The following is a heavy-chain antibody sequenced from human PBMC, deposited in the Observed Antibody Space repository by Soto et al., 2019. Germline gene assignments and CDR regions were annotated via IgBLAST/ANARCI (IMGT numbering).Heavy chain of an antibody. D-gene: IGHD2-2*02. V-gene: IGHV1-58*01. CDR2: IVLSSGNT. J-gene: IGHJ6*02. Sequence: QMQLVQSGPEVKKPGTSVKVSCKASGFTFTSSAVQWVRQARGQRLEWIGWIVLSSGNTNYAQKFHERVTITRDMCTSTAYMVLRSLRSEDTDVYYCAADRRERCSSTSCYTDYYGMDVWGHGTTVTVS. CDR1: GFTFTSSA. CDR3: AADRRERCSSTSCYTDYYGMDV.